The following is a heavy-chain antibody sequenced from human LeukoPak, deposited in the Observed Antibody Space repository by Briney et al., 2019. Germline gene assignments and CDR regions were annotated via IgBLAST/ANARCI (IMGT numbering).Heavy chain of an antibody. J-gene: IGHJ3*02. CDR2: INHNGSEK. CDR1: GFTFSSYW. Sequence: GGSLRLSCAASGFTFSSYWLSWVRQAPGKGLEWVANINHNGSEKYYVDSVKGRFTISRDNAKNQLFLQMNTLRAEDTAVYYCARDLRSVSRYDVFDIWGLGTMVTVSS. CDR3: ARDLRSVSRYDVFDI. V-gene: IGHV3-7*03. D-gene: IGHD3-3*01.